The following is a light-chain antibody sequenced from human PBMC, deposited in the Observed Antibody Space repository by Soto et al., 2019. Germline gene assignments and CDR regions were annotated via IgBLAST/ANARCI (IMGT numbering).Light chain of an antibody. J-gene: IGKJ5*01. Sequence: IVLTQSPATLSLSPGERATLSCRASQSVSSYLAWYQQRPGQAPRLLIYDASNRATGVPARFSGSGSGTDFTLTISSLEPEDFAVYYCRQRSSWPPTFGQGTRLEIK. CDR3: RQRSSWPPT. CDR1: QSVSSY. CDR2: DAS. V-gene: IGKV3-11*01.